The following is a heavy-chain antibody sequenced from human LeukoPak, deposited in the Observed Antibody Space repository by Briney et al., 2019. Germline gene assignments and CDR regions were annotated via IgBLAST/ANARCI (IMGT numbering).Heavy chain of an antibody. CDR3: ARHVSSDLRIVVVTSDWYFDR. J-gene: IGHJ2*01. Sequence: SETLSLTCIVSGGSISSSRFYWGWIRQPPGKGLEWIGTIYYSGSTYYNPSLKSRVTISADTSRNQFSLNLSSVTAADTGVYYCARHVSSDLRIVVVTSDWYFDRWGRGTLVTVSS. CDR2: IYYSGST. D-gene: IGHD2-21*02. V-gene: IGHV4-39*01. CDR1: GGSISSSRFY.